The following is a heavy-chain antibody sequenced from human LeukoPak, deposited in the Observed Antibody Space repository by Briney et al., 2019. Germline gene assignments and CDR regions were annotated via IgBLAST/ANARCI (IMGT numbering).Heavy chain of an antibody. CDR3: VRAHHPGGWFDP. Sequence: GGSLRLSCAASGFTFSSSWMTWVRQAPGKGLEWVASINQDGGEIHYVDSVKGRFTISRNNAKNSLYLQMNSLTAEDTAVHYCVRAHHPGGWFDPWGQGTLVTVSS. CDR2: INQDGGEI. V-gene: IGHV3-7*04. D-gene: IGHD3-10*01. J-gene: IGHJ5*02. CDR1: GFTFSSSW.